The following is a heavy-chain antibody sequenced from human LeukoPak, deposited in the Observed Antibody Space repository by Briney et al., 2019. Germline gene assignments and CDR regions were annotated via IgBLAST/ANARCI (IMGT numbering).Heavy chain of an antibody. CDR3: ARGPAGYYPTNWFDP. D-gene: IGHD3-22*01. CDR1: GGSISSYY. J-gene: IGHJ5*02. V-gene: IGHV4-59*12. CDR2: IYYSGST. Sequence: SETLSLTCTVSGGSISSYYWSWIWQPPGKGLEWIGYIYYSGSTNYNPSLKSRVTISVDTSKNQFSLKLSSVTAADTAVYYCARGPAGYYPTNWFDPWGQGTLVTVSS.